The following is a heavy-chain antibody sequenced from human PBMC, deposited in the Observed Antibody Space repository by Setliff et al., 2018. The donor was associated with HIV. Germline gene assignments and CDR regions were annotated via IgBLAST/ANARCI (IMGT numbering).Heavy chain of an antibody. CDR1: EYTSASYV. CDR2: IDPKSGNT. Sequence: AASVKVSCKTAEYTSASYVINWVRQAAGQGLEWMGWIDPKSGNTGYAQEFQGRVTMTRNTSISTAYMELISLTSDDTAIYFCARGPRAYLGYWGQGTLVTVSS. J-gene: IGHJ4*02. D-gene: IGHD1-26*01. V-gene: IGHV1-8*01. CDR3: ARGPRAYLGY.